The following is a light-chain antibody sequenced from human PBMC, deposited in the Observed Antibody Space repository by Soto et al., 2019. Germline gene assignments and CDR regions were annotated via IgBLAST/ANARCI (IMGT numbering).Light chain of an antibody. V-gene: IGLV4-60*02. CDR3: ETWDSNTHTV. Sequence: QLVLTQSSSASASLGSSVKLTCTLSSGHSSYIIAWHQQQPGKAPRYLMKLEGSGSYNKGSGVPDRFSGSSSGADRYLTISNLQFEDEADYYRETWDSNTHTVFGGGTKLTVL. J-gene: IGLJ3*02. CDR2: LEGSGSY. CDR1: SGHSSYI.